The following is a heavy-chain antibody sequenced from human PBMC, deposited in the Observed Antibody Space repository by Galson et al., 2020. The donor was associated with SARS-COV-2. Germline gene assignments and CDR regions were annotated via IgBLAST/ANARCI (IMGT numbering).Heavy chain of an antibody. D-gene: IGHD3-22*01. V-gene: IGHV4-39*01. CDR1: GGSISSSSYY. CDR2: IYYSGST. Sequence: SETLSLTCTVSGGSISSSSYYWGWIRQPPGKGLEWIGSIYYSGSTYYTPSLKSRVTISVDTSKNQFSLKLRSVTAADTAVYYCARHATYYYDSSGYFEVHWFDPWGQGTLVTVSS. CDR3: ARHATYYYDSSGYFEVHWFDP. J-gene: IGHJ5*02.